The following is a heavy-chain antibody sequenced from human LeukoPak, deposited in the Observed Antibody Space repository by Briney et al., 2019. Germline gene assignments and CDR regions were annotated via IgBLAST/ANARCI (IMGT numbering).Heavy chain of an antibody. D-gene: IGHD3-22*01. Sequence: PGGSLRLSCAASGFTFDDYGMSWVRQAPGKGLEWVSGINWNGGSTGYADSVKGRFTISRDNAKNSLYLQMNSLRAEDTALYYCARDHNYYDSSGYLSYWGQGTLVTVSS. CDR2: INWNGGST. CDR1: GFTFDDYG. CDR3: ARDHNYYDSSGYLSY. V-gene: IGHV3-20*04. J-gene: IGHJ4*02.